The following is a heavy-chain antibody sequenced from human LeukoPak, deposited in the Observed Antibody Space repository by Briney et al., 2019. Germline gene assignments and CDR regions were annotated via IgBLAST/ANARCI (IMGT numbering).Heavy chain of an antibody. Sequence: GGSLRLSCAAFGFTFSNYWMSWVRQAPGKGLEWVANIKPDGSEKYCVDSVKGRFSISRDNVRNVLYLQMNNLRAGDTALYYGARGDFWSGDYTDAFDVWGQGTMVTVSA. V-gene: IGHV3-7*04. D-gene: IGHD3-3*01. CDR3: ARGDFWSGDYTDAFDV. CDR2: IKPDGSEK. J-gene: IGHJ3*01. CDR1: GFTFSNYW.